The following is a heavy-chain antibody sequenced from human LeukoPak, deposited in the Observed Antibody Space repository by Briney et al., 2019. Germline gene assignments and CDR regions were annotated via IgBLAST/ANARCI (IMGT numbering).Heavy chain of an antibody. Sequence: GGSLRLSCAASGFSFSNFWMSWVRQAPGKGLEWVANIKLDGSATNYVDSVKGRFTISRDNSKNTLYLQMNSLRAKDTAVYYCARAGQLVRWWFDPWGQGTLVTVSS. D-gene: IGHD6-6*01. V-gene: IGHV3-7*01. CDR3: ARAGQLVRWWFDP. J-gene: IGHJ5*02. CDR2: IKLDGSAT. CDR1: GFSFSNFW.